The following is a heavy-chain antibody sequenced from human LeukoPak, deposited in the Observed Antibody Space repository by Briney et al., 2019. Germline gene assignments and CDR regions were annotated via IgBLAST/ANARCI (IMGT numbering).Heavy chain of an antibody. Sequence: SETLSLTCAVSGASISTYYSSWIRQPAGKGLEWIGRIYTSGSTNYNPSLRSRVTMSVDTSKNQFSLKLTSVTAADTAVYYCARDRVDSSGYYYYYGMDVWGQGTTVTVSS. D-gene: IGHD6-19*01. CDR1: GASISTYY. CDR2: IYTSGST. V-gene: IGHV4-4*07. CDR3: ARDRVDSSGYYYYYGMDV. J-gene: IGHJ6*02.